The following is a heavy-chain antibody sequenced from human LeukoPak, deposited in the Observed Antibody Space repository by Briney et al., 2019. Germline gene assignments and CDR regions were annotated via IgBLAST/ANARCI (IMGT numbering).Heavy chain of an antibody. J-gene: IGHJ3*02. CDR3: ARQGGYHFPNAFDI. Sequence: GGSLRLSCAASGFTFSSYNMNWVRQAPGKGLEWVSSITSSSSYIYYADSVKGRFTISRDNAKNSLYLQMNSLRADDTAVYYCARQGGYHFPNAFDIWGQGTLVTVSS. CDR1: GFTFSSYN. CDR2: ITSSSSYI. D-gene: IGHD5-12*01. V-gene: IGHV3-21*01.